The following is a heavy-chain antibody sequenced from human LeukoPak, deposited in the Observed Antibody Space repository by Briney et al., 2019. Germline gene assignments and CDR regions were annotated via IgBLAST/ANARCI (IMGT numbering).Heavy chain of an antibody. Sequence: KPGGSLRLSCAASGFTFSSYSMNWVRQAPGKGLEWVSSISSSSSYIYHADLVKGRFTISRDNAKSSLYLQMNSLRAEDTAVYYCARVTPSAAAGTDYWGQGTLVTVSS. CDR2: ISSSSSYI. J-gene: IGHJ4*02. V-gene: IGHV3-21*01. CDR1: GFTFSSYS. D-gene: IGHD6-13*01. CDR3: ARVTPSAAAGTDY.